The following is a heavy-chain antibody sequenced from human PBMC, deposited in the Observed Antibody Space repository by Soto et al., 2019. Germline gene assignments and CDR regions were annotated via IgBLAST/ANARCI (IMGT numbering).Heavy chain of an antibody. V-gene: IGHV4-34*01. CDR2: INQSGST. CDR3: ARTYSSSWSPFDH. D-gene: IGHD6-13*01. J-gene: IGHJ4*02. CDR1: GGSFSGYY. Sequence: QVQLQQWGAGLLKPSETLSLTCAVYGGSFSGYYWSWIRQPPGKGLEWIGEINQSGSTNYNPSLKSRVNISVDTSKNQFSLKLSSVTAADTAVYYCARTYSSSWSPFDHWGQGTLVTVSS.